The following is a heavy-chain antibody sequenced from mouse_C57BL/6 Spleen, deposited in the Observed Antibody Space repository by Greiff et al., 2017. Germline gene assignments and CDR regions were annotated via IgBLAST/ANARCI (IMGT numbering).Heavy chain of an antibody. V-gene: IGHV1-61*01. CDR3: ARGGTDYAMDY. CDR1: GYTFTSYW. J-gene: IGHJ4*01. CDR2: IYPSDSET. Sequence: QVQLQQPGAELVRPGSSVKLSCKASGYTFTSYWMDWVKQRPGQGLEWIGNIYPSDSETHYNQKFKDKATFTVDKSSSTAYMQLSSLTSKDSAVYYCARGGTDYAMDYWGQGTSVTVSS. D-gene: IGHD4-1*01.